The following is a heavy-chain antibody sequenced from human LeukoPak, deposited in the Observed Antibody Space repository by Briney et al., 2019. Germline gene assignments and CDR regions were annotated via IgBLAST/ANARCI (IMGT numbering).Heavy chain of an antibody. V-gene: IGHV3-53*01. CDR1: GLTVSSNC. Sequence: GGSLRLSCAASGLTVSSNCMSWVRQAPGKGLEWVSFIYSGGNTYYADSVKGRFTISRDNSKNTVHLQMNSLRAEDTAMYYCARDGPWIHLWGRAFDIWGQGTMVTVSS. D-gene: IGHD5-18*01. CDR3: ARDGPWIHLWGRAFDI. CDR2: IYSGGNT. J-gene: IGHJ3*02.